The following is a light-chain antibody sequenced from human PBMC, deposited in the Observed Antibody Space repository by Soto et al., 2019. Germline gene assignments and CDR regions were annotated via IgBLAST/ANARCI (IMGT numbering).Light chain of an antibody. CDR3: QQYVSSPYT. V-gene: IGKV3-20*01. J-gene: IGKJ2*01. CDR2: GGT. CDR1: QTVSSGH. Sequence: VLTQSPATLSLSPGERATLSCRASQTVSSGHLAWYQQKPGQAPRLLISGGTSRATGIPDRFSGSGSGTDFTLTVSRLEPEDFAVYYCQQYVSSPYTFGQGTKVDIK.